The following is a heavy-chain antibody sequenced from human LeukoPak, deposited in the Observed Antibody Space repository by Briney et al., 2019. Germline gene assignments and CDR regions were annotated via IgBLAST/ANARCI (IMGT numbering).Heavy chain of an antibody. CDR2: IRYSGST. V-gene: IGHV4-59*02. CDR1: GGSVNGFY. Sequence: PSETLSLTCTVSGGSVNGFYWSWIRQPPGKGLEWIGYIRYSGSTNYNPSLKSRVTISVDTSKNQFSLKLSSVTAADTAVYYCARDQYCSSTSCYPYFHYWGQGTLVTVSS. D-gene: IGHD2-2*01. CDR3: ARDQYCSSTSCYPYFHY. J-gene: IGHJ4*02.